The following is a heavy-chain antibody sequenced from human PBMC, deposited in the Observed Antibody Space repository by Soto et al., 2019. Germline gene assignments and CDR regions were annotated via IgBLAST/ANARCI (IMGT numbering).Heavy chain of an antibody. J-gene: IGHJ5*02. CDR1: GYTFTSYA. Sequence: ASVKVSCKASGYTFTSYAMHWVRQAPGQRLEWMGWINAGNGNTKYSQKFQGRVTITRDTSASTAYMELSSLRSEDTAVYYCARDRNRGPEKRWGNWFDPWGQGTLVTVS. D-gene: IGHD7-27*01. V-gene: IGHV1-3*01. CDR2: INAGNGNT. CDR3: ARDRNRGPEKRWGNWFDP.